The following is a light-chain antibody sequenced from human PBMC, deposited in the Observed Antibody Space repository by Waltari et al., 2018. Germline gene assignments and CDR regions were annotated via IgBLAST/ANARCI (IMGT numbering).Light chain of an antibody. CDR3: QQRRDWPIT. J-gene: IGKJ5*01. CDR2: DVF. CDR1: HSVATS. Sequence: EIVLTQSPATLSLSPGDRATLSCRASHSVATSLAWYQQKLGQAPRLLIYDVFYRATGIPARFSGRGSGTDFTLTISSLEPEDFALYFCQQRRDWPITFGQGTRLEIK. V-gene: IGKV3-11*01.